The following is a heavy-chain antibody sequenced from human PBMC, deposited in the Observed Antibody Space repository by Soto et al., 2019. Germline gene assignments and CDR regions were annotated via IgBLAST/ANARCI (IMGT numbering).Heavy chain of an antibody. V-gene: IGHV3-21*01. J-gene: IGHJ3*02. CDR3: VRDYYDTSGYPNTFDM. CDR2: IGSRTSDI. D-gene: IGHD3-22*01. Sequence: GGSLRLSCAASGFTLSRHTMNWVRQAPGKGLEWVSFIGSRTSDIYYADSVKGRFTISRGNAKNSLYLDLTRLRAEDTAVYFCVRDYYDTSGYPNTFDMWGQGTMVTVSS. CDR1: GFTLSRHT.